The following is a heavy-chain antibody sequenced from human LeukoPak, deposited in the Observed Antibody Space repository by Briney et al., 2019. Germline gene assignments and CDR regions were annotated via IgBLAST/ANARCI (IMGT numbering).Heavy chain of an antibody. J-gene: IGHJ4*02. D-gene: IGHD6-13*01. CDR1: GGSINNYY. CDR2: IYTRGST. Sequence: SETLSLTCTVSGGSINNYYWSWIRQPAGKGLEWIGRIYTRGSTNYNPSLKSRVTISVDTSKNQFSLKLSSVTAADTAVYYCARSRPERIAAAGTLDYWGQGTLVTVSS. CDR3: ARSRPERIAAAGTLDY. V-gene: IGHV4-4*07.